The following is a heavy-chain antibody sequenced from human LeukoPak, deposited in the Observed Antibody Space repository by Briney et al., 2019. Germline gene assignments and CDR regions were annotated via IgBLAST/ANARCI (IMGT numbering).Heavy chain of an antibody. CDR1: GYSFTGYY. D-gene: IGHD3-9*01. Sequence: ASVKVSCKASGYSFTGYYIHWVRQAPGQGLEWMGWINPYSGDTKSAQKFQGRVTMTRDTSISTGYMELYSLRSDDTAVYYCARDLDDILTAYKPITYYFDYWGQGTLVTVSS. J-gene: IGHJ4*02. V-gene: IGHV1-2*02. CDR2: INPYSGDT. CDR3: ARDLDDILTAYKPITYYFDY.